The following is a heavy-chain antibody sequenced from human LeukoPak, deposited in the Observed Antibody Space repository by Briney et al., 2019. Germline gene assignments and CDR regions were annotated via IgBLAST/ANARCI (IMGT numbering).Heavy chain of an antibody. V-gene: IGHV4-30-4*01. CDR1: GGSISSGDYY. CDR2: IYYSGST. J-gene: IGHJ4*02. CDR3: ARAEITMVRGVTTPTTIDY. D-gene: IGHD3-10*01. Sequence: SETLSLTCTVSGGSISSGDYYWSWIRQPPGKGLEWIEYIYYSGSTYYNPSLKSRVTISVDTSKNQFSLKLSSVTAADTAVYYCARAEITMVRGVTTPTTIDYWGQGTLVTVSS.